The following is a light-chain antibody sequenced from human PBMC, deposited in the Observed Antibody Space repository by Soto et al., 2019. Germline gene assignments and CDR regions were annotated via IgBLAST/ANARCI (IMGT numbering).Light chain of an antibody. V-gene: IGKV3-11*01. J-gene: IGKJ1*01. CDR2: DAS. CDR3: QQRSNWPPTWT. CDR1: QSVSNY. Sequence: EIVLTQSPATLSLSPGERATLSCRASQSVSNYLAWYQQKPGQAPRLLIYDASNRATGIPDRFSGSGSGTDFTLTISSLEPEDFAVYYCQQRSNWPPTWTFGQGTKVEIK.